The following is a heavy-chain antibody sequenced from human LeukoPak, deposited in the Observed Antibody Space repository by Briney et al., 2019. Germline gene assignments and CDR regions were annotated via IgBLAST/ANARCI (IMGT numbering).Heavy chain of an antibody. CDR1: GGSISSNY. Sequence: RTSETLSLTCTVSGGSISSNYWSWIRQPAGKGLEWLGRMYDSGSTNYNPSLKSRISMSVDTSKNQFSLRVSSVTAADTAVYYCTRDKSDDNFHSYYYMDAWGKGTTVTVS. V-gene: IGHV4-4*07. CDR3: TRDKSDDNFHSYYYMDA. D-gene: IGHD1-1*01. CDR2: MYDSGST. J-gene: IGHJ6*03.